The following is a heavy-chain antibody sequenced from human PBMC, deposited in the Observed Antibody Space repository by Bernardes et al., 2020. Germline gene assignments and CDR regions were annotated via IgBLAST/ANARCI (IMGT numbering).Heavy chain of an antibody. CDR3: AKREYYDFWSGPIDY. CDR1: GFTFSTSW. D-gene: IGHD3-3*01. V-gene: IGHV3-74*03. J-gene: IGHJ4*02. Sequence: GGSLRLSCAASGFTFSTSWMNWFRQAPGKGLEWVSGVNPDGTVTKYADSVRGRFTISRDNSKNTLYLQMNSQRAEDTAVYYCAKREYYDFWSGPIDYWGQGTLVTVSS. CDR2: VNPDGTVT.